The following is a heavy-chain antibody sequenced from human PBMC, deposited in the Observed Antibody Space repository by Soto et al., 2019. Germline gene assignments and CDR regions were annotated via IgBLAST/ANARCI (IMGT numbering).Heavy chain of an antibody. CDR3: AKDRGIAAGNFDY. CDR2: IYSAGST. D-gene: IGHD6-13*01. Sequence: PGGSLRLSCAASGLTVSSSYMSWVRQAPGKGLQWVSVIYSAGSTYYADSVKGRFTISRDNSKNTLYLQMNSLRAEDTAVYYCAKDRGIAAGNFDYWGQGTLVTVSS. CDR1: GLTVSSSY. J-gene: IGHJ4*02. V-gene: IGHV3-53*05.